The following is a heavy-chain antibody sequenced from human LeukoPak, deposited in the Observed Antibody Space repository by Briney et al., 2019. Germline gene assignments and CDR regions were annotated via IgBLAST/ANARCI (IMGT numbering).Heavy chain of an antibody. V-gene: IGHV3-21*01. J-gene: IGHJ4*02. CDR1: GFTFSSYS. D-gene: IGHD6-13*01. Sequence: GGSLRLSCAASGFTFSSYSMNWVRQAPGKGLEWVSSISSSSSYIYYADSVKGRFTISRDNAKNSLYLQMNSLRAEDTAVYYCARDLTAAGHFDCWGQGTLVTVSS. CDR2: ISSSSSYI. CDR3: ARDLTAAGHFDC.